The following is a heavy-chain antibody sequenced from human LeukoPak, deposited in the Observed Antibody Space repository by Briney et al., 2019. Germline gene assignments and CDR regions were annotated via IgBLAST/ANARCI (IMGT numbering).Heavy chain of an antibody. Sequence: SETLSLTCTVSGGSISSYYWSWIRQPPGKGLEWIGSIYYSGSTNYNPSLKSRVTISVDTSKNQFSLKLSSVTAADTAVYYCARDPNDSSGYHWYFDLWGRGTLVTVSS. CDR1: GGSISSYY. V-gene: IGHV4-59*01. CDR3: ARDPNDSSGYHWYFDL. D-gene: IGHD3-22*01. CDR2: IYYSGST. J-gene: IGHJ2*01.